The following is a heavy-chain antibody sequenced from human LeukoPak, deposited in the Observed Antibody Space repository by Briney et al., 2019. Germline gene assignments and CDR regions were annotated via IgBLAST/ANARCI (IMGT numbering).Heavy chain of an antibody. J-gene: IGHJ4*02. V-gene: IGHV1-18*01. CDR1: GYTFNSYG. CDR2: ISIYQNKT. CDR3: ARDITNARYYYGSGSYFDY. Sequence: ASVKVSCKTSGYTFNSYGISWVRQAPGQGLQWVGWISIYQNKTNYSQMIQGRVTMTTDTSTSTAYMELRSLRSDDTAVYYCARDITNARYYYGSGSYFDYWGQGTLVTVSS. D-gene: IGHD3-10*01.